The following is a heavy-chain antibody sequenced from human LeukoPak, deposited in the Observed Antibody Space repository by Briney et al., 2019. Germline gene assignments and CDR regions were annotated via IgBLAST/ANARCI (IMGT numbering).Heavy chain of an antibody. J-gene: IGHJ6*03. Sequence: ASVKVSCKTSGGTFSSYAISWVRQAPGQGLEWIGDIIPIFDTANYAQKFQGRVTITADESATTSYMELSSLRSEDTAVYYCARDATVRGPYGGHHFYSYMDVWGKGTTVTISS. D-gene: IGHD3-10*01. CDR3: ARDATVRGPYGGHHFYSYMDV. CDR1: GGTFSSYA. V-gene: IGHV1-69*13. CDR2: IIPIFDTA.